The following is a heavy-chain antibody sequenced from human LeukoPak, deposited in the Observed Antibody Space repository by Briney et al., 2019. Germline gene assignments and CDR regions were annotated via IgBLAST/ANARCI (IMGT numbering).Heavy chain of an antibody. D-gene: IGHD3-10*01. CDR2: ISYDGSKK. CDR3: ARAHYYGSGSNSAFDI. CDR1: GFTFSNYA. Sequence: GRSLRLSCAASGFTFSNYAMHWVRQAPGKGLEWVAVISYDGSKKYCADSVTGRFTISRDNSKNTLYLQMNSLRAEDTAVYYCARAHYYGSGSNSAFDIWGQGTMVTVSS. J-gene: IGHJ3*02. V-gene: IGHV3-30*04.